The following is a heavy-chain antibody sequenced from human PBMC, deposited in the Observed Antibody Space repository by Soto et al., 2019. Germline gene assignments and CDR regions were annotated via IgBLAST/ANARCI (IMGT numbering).Heavy chain of an antibody. CDR1: GGTFSSYA. CDR3: ARDRYSSGWTDRYGMDV. Sequence: SVKVSCKASGGTFSSYAISWVRQAPGQGLGWMGGIIPIFGTANYAQKFQGRVTITADESTSTAYMELSSLRSEDTAVYYCARDRYSSGWTDRYGMDVWGQGTTVTVSS. J-gene: IGHJ6*02. D-gene: IGHD6-19*01. CDR2: IIPIFGTA. V-gene: IGHV1-69*13.